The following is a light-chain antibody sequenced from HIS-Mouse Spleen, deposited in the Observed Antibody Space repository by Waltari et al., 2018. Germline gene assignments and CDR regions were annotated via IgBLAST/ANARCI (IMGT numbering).Light chain of an antibody. Sequence: AIRMTQSPSSLSSSPGDRVTITCRASQGISSYLAWYQQKPGKSPTVLIYAASTLQSGVPSRFSGSGSGTDFTLTISCLQSEDFATYYCQPYYSYPFPFGPGTKVAIK. J-gene: IGKJ3*01. CDR1: QGISSY. CDR2: AAS. CDR3: QPYYSYPFP. V-gene: IGKV1-8*01.